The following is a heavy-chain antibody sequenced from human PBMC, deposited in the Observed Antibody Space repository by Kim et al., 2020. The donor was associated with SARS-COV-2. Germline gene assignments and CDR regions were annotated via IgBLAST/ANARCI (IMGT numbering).Heavy chain of an antibody. J-gene: IGHJ4*02. Sequence: GGSLRLSCAASGFTFSSYAMHWVRQAPGKGLEWVAVTSYDGSNKYYADSVKGRFTISRDNSKNTLYLQMNSLRAEDTAVYYCAKETVVPAAIVYWGQGTLVTVSS. CDR1: GFTFSSYA. D-gene: IGHD2-2*01. V-gene: IGHV3-30*04. CDR3: AKETVVPAAIVY. CDR2: TSYDGSNK.